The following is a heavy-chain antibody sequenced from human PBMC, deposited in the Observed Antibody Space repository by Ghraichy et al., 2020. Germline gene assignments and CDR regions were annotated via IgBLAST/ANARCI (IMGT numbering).Heavy chain of an antibody. V-gene: IGHV4-59*01. Sequence: SETLSLTCTVSGGSISSYYWSWIRQPPGKGLEWIGYIYYSGSTNYNPSLKSRVTISVDTSKNQFSLKLSSVTAADTAVYYCARGTHLGAAAGTYYYYYGMDVWGQGTTVTVSS. CDR1: GGSISSYY. CDR3: ARGTHLGAAAGTYYYYYGMDV. CDR2: IYYSGST. D-gene: IGHD6-13*01. J-gene: IGHJ6*02.